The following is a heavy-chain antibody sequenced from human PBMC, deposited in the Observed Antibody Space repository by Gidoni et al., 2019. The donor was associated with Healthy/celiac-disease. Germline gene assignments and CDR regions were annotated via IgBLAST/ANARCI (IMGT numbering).Heavy chain of an antibody. D-gene: IGHD3-22*01. CDR1: GGSISSSSYY. V-gene: IGHV4-39*01. J-gene: IGHJ4*02. CDR3: ARQADYYDSSGYYFDY. Sequence: QLQLQESGPGLVKPSETLSLTCTVSGGSISSSSYYWGWIRQPPGKGLEWIGSISYSGSTYYNPALKRRGTISVETSKNQFSRKLSSVTAADTAVYYCARQADYYDSSGYYFDYWGQGTLVTVSS. CDR2: ISYSGST.